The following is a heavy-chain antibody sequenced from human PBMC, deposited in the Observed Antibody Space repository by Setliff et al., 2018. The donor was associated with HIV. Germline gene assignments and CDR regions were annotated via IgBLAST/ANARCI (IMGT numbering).Heavy chain of an antibody. CDR2: ISPYNDIT. CDR1: GYTFVSYS. CDR3: ARGWIYYDFKGNSRYWGYLDQ. V-gene: IGHV1-18*01. J-gene: IGHJ4*02. D-gene: IGHD3-16*01. Sequence: GASVKVSCKASGYTFVSYSLNWVRQAPGQGLEWLGWISPYNDITNYARKFQGRVTITTDTSTKTSSMELRSLRSDDTAVYYCARGWIYYDFKGNSRYWGYLDQWGQGTLVTVSS.